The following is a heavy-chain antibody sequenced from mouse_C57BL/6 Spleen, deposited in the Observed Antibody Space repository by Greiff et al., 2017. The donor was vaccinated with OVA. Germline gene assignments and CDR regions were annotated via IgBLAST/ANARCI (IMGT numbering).Heavy chain of an antibody. J-gene: IGHJ2*01. CDR3: ARIVDYGSSYFDY. CDR1: GFSLRTFGMG. D-gene: IGHD1-1*01. CDR2: IWWDDDK. V-gene: IGHV8-8*01. Sequence: HVPLNASCPGILQPSQTLSLSCSFSGFSLRTFGMGVGWIRPPSGKGLEWLAHIWWDDDKYYTPALKRRLTISKATSKNQVFLKIANVDTADTATYYGARIVDYGSSYFDYWGQGTTLTVSS.